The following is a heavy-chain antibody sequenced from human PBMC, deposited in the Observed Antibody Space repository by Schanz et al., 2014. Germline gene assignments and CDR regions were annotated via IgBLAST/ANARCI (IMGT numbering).Heavy chain of an antibody. V-gene: IGHV3-74*01. J-gene: IGHJ4*02. Sequence: EVQLVESGGGLVQPGGSLRLSCGSSGFTFSPYCMHWVRQAPGKGLEWVSVIGVDGTTTYYADSVKGRFTISRDNAKNTLYLQMNSLRPEDTAVYYCARGGPAYYFDDWGQGTLVTVSS. CDR2: IGVDGTTT. CDR1: GFTFSPYC. CDR3: ARGGPAYYFDD.